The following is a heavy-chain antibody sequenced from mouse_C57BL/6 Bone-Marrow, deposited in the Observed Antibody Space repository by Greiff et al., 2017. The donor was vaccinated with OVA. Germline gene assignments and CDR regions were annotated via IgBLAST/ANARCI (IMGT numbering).Heavy chain of an antibody. J-gene: IGHJ3*01. CDR1: GFNIKDYY. V-gene: IGHV14-1*01. D-gene: IGHD3-2*02. Sequence: EVKLMESGAELVRPGASVKLSCTASGFNIKDYYMHWVKQRPEQGLEWIGRIDPEDGDTEYAPKFQGKATMTADTSSNTAYLQLSSLTSEDTAVYYCTTETAQASFAYWGQGTLVTGSA. CDR2: IDPEDGDT. CDR3: TTETAQASFAY.